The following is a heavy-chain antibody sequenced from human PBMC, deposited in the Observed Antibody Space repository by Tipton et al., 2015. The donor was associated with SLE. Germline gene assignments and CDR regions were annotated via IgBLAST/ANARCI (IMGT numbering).Heavy chain of an antibody. Sequence: GSLRLSCAASGFTFSSYWMSWVRQAPGKGLEWVANIKQDGSEKYYVDSVKGRFTISRDNAKNSLYLQMNSLRAEDTAVYYCARSLEGGYPSYFDYWGQGTLVTVSS. CDR1: GFTFSSYW. D-gene: IGHD5-12*01. J-gene: IGHJ4*02. V-gene: IGHV3-7*01. CDR3: ARSLEGGYPSYFDY. CDR2: IKQDGSEK.